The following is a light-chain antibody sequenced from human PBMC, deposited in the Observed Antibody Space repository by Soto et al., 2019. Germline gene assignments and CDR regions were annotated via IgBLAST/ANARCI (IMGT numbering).Light chain of an antibody. J-gene: IGKJ5*01. CDR1: QSLDRNS. Sequence: VLTQSPGTLSLSPGDRATLSCRASQSLDRNSLAWYQQKPGQPPRLLIHGASSRATGIPDRFSGRRSETDSTLNISRLEPEDFAVYYCQQYGTTRITFGQGTRLEIK. CDR3: QQYGTTRIT. CDR2: GAS. V-gene: IGKV3-20*01.